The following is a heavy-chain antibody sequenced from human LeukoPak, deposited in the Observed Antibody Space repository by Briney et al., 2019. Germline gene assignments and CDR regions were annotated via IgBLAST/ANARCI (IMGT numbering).Heavy chain of an antibody. CDR1: GGSISSYY. Sequence: SETRSLTCTVPGGSISSYYWSWIRKPPGKGLEWIGYMYYSGSTNYNASLKRRVTISVDTSKNQVSLKLSSLTAADTAVYYCASGTTVTTFDYWGQGTLVTVSS. CDR3: ASGTTVTTFDY. CDR2: MYYSGST. V-gene: IGHV4-59*08. J-gene: IGHJ4*02. D-gene: IGHD4-17*01.